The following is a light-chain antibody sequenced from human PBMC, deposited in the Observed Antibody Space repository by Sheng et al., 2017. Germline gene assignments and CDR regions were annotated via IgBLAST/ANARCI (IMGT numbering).Light chain of an antibody. Sequence: EIVMTQSPATLSVSPGERATLSCRASQSVSSNLAWYQQKPGQAPRLLIYGASTRATGIPARFSGSGSGTEFTLTISSLQSEDFAVYYCQQGSNWPSFGGGTKVEIK. V-gene: IGKV3-15*01. J-gene: IGKJ4*01. CDR2: GAS. CDR3: QQGSNWPS. CDR1: QSVSSN.